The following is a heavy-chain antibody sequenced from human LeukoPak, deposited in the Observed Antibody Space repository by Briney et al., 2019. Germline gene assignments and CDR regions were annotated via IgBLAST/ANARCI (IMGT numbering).Heavy chain of an antibody. CDR3: ARRLTTSLNYFDY. CDR2: MYPGDSDT. V-gene: IGHV5-51*01. D-gene: IGHD4-17*01. CDR1: GYTFTNYW. Sequence: GESLKISCKGSGYTFTNYWIGWVRQMPGKGLEWMGIMYPGDSDTRYSPSFQGQVTISADKSISTAYLQWSSLKASDTAMYYCARRLTTSLNYFDYWGQGTLVTVSS. J-gene: IGHJ4*02.